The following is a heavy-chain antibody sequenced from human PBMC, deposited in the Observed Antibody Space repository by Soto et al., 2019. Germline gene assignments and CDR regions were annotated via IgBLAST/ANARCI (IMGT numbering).Heavy chain of an antibody. V-gene: IGHV3-30*03. CDR1: GFTFSSYG. D-gene: IGHD3-22*01. Sequence: GVSLRLSCAASGFTFSSYGMHWVSQAPGKGLEWVAVISYDGSNKYYADSVKGRFTISRDNSKNTLYLQMNSLRAEDTVVYYCAYLMAVGMISAFDIWGQGTMVTVSS. J-gene: IGHJ3*02. CDR2: ISYDGSNK. CDR3: AYLMAVGMISAFDI.